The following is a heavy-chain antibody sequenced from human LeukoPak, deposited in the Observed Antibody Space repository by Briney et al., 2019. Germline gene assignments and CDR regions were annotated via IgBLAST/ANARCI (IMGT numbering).Heavy chain of an antibody. Sequence: GGSLRLSCAASGFTFSIYWMHWVRQAPGKGLVWVSRISSEGSSTTYADSVKGRFTISRDNAKNSLYLQMNSLRAEDTAVYYCARDCMGYCSSTRSFDYWGQGTLVTVSS. V-gene: IGHV3-74*01. CDR1: GFTFSIYW. D-gene: IGHD2-2*01. CDR3: ARDCMGYCSSTRSFDY. J-gene: IGHJ4*02. CDR2: ISSEGSST.